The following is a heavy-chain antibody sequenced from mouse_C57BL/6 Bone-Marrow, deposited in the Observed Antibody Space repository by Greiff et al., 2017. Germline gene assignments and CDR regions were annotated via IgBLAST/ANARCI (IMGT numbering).Heavy chain of an antibody. CDR1: GYTFTSYG. D-gene: IGHD1-1*01. CDR3: ARLRYYGSSYAGY. J-gene: IGHJ2*01. V-gene: IGHV1-81*01. CDR2: IYPRSGNT. Sequence: VQLQQSGAELARPGASVKLSCKASGYTFTSYGISWVKQRTGQGLEWIGEIYPRSGNTYYNEKFKGKAKRTADKSSSTAYMELRSLTSEDSAVYFCARLRYYGSSYAGYWGQGTTLTVSS.